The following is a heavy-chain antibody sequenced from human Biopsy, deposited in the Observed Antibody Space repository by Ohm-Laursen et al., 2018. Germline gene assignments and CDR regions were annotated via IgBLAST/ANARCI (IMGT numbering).Heavy chain of an antibody. D-gene: IGHD4-11*01. CDR2: ITFDGSGE. J-gene: IGHJ2*01. CDR3: ARDGKRWDYTTYFSWHFDL. CDR1: GFTFGSYG. V-gene: IGHV3-30*03. Sequence: SLRLSCAASGFTFGSYGMHWVRQAPGKGLEWLAVITFDGSGEYYADSLQGRFTISRGNHKNTVDLQMNTLRPEDTAVYFCARDGKRWDYTTYFSWHFDLWGRGTLVTVSS.